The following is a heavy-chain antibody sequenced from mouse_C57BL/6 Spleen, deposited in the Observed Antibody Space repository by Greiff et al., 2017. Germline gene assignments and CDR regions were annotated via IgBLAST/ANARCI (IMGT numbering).Heavy chain of an antibody. Sequence: QVQLQQSGAELVRPGASVTLSCKASGYTFTDYEMHWVKQTPVHGLEWIGAIDPDTGGTAYNQKFKGKAILTADKSSSTAYMELRSLTSEDSAVYYGTRWGATVVASDYWGQGTTRTVSS. D-gene: IGHD1-1*01. V-gene: IGHV1-15*01. J-gene: IGHJ2*01. CDR3: TRWGATVVASDY. CDR1: GYTFTDYE. CDR2: IDPDTGGT.